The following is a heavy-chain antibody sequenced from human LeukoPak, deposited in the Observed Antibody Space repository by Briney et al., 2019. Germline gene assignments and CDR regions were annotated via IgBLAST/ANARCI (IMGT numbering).Heavy chain of an antibody. CDR2: IYYSGST. Sequence: SETLSLTCTVSGGSFSSYYWSWIRQPPGKGLEWIAYIYYSGSTNYNPSLKSRVTISVDTSKNQFSLKLSSVTAADTAVYYCARDETHSMIVEIWGQGTLVTVSS. CDR1: GGSFSSYY. V-gene: IGHV4-59*12. J-gene: IGHJ4*02. CDR3: ARDETHSMIVEI. D-gene: IGHD3-22*01.